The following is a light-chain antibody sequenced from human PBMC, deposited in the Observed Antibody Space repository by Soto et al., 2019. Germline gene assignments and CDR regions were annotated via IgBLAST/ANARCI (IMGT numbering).Light chain of an antibody. CDR1: SSDVGSYNL. Sequence: QSVLTQPASVSGSPGQSITISCTGTSSDVGSYNLVSWYQQHPGKAPKLMIYEGGKRPSGVSNRFSGSKSGNTASLTISGLQAEDEADYYCCSYAGVGVFGTGTKVTVL. CDR2: EGG. J-gene: IGLJ1*01. CDR3: CSYAGVGV. V-gene: IGLV2-23*01.